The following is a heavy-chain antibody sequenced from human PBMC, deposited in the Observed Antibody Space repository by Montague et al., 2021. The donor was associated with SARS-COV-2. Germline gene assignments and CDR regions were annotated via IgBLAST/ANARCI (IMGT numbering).Heavy chain of an antibody. CDR1: GFSLNTDGVG. CDR2: IYWDGDQ. D-gene: IGHD3-3*01. V-gene: IGHV2-5*02. CDR3: ARRYDFYRAEAFDV. Sequence: PALVKPTQTLTLTCVFSGFSLNTDGVGVAWIRRPPGKALEWLALIYWDGDQRYSPSLKTRLTITKDTSKSRVVLTMTNLDPVVTATYYCARRYDFYRAEAFDVWGQGTMLTVSS. J-gene: IGHJ3*01.